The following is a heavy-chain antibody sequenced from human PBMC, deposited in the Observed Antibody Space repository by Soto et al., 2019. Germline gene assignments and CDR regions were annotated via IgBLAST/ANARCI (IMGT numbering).Heavy chain of an antibody. Sequence: GGSLRLACAASGFTFSSYAMSWVRQAPGKGLEWVSAISGSGGSTYYADSVKGRFTISRDNSKNTLYLQMNSLRAEDTAVYYCAKDREGSSWSNPVDYWGQGTLVTVSS. CDR3: AKDREGSSWSNPVDY. CDR2: ISGSGGST. J-gene: IGHJ4*02. CDR1: GFTFSSYA. D-gene: IGHD6-13*01. V-gene: IGHV3-23*01.